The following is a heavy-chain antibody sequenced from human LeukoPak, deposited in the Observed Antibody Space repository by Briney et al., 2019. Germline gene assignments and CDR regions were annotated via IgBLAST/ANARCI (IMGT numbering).Heavy chain of an antibody. V-gene: IGHV3-20*04. J-gene: IGHJ1*01. CDR2: INWNGGST. CDR3: TSWGDTTAEYFQR. Sequence: GGSLRLSCAASGFTFVDYGMSWVRQAPGKGLEWVSGINWNGGSTGYADSVKGRFTISRDNAQNSMYLQMNSLRVEDTAVYYCTSWGDTTAEYFQRWGQGTLVTVSS. CDR1: GFTFVDYG. D-gene: IGHD2-21*02.